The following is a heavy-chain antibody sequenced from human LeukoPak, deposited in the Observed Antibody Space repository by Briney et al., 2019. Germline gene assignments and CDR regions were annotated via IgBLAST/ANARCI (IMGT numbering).Heavy chain of an antibody. CDR3: AKDHHSYGYPYYFDY. CDR1: GFTFSSYG. D-gene: IGHD5-18*01. Sequence: GGSLRLSCAASGFTFSSYGMHWVRQAPGKGLEWVAVISYDGSNKYYADSVKGRFTISRDNSKNTLYLQMNSLRAEDTAVYYCAKDHHSYGYPYYFDYWGQGTLVTASS. J-gene: IGHJ4*02. V-gene: IGHV3-30*18. CDR2: ISYDGSNK.